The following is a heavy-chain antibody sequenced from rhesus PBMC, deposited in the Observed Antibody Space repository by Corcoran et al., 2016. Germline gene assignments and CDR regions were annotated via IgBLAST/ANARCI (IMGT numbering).Heavy chain of an antibody. J-gene: IGHJ6*01. CDR2: IYGSSGST. CDR1: GGPISRGYA. CDR3: AREYCSGGVCYGLDS. Sequence: QVQLQESGPGVVKPSETLSPTGAVPGGPISRGYAWGWIRQPPGKGLEWIGYIYGSSGSTNYNPSLKNRVTISKDASKNQFSLKLSSVTAADTAVYYCAREYCSGGVCYGLDSWGQGVVVTVSS. V-gene: IGHV4-76*01. D-gene: IGHD2-39*02.